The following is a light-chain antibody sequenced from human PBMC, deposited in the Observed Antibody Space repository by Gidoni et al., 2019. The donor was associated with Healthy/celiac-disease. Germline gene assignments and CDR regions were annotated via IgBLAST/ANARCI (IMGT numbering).Light chain of an antibody. CDR2: DAS. V-gene: IGKV3-11*01. CDR1: QSVSSY. CDR3: QQRSNWPTLYT. Sequence: DIVLTQSPATLSLSPGERATLSCRASQSVSSYLAWYQQKPGQAPRLLIYDASNRATGIPARFSGSGSGTGFTLTISSLEPEDFAVYYCQQRSNWPTLYTFXQXTKLEIK. J-gene: IGKJ2*01.